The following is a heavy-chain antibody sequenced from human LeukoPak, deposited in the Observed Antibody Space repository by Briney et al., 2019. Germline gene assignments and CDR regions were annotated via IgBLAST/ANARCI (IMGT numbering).Heavy chain of an antibody. CDR1: GFTFRSYG. J-gene: IGHJ4*02. CDR2: IRYDGSNE. CDR3: AREAYCSSTSCYTEWDY. V-gene: IGHV3-30*02. D-gene: IGHD2-2*02. Sequence: GGSLRLSCAASGFTFRSYGMHWVRQAPGKGLEWVAFIRYDGSNEYADSVKGRFTISRDNSKNTLYLQMNSLRAEDTAVYYCAREAYCSSTSCYTEWDYWGQGTLVTVSS.